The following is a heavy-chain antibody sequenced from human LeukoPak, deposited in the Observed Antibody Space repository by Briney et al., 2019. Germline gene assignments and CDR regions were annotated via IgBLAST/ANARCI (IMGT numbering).Heavy chain of an antibody. V-gene: IGHV3-48*03. CDR1: GFTFSSYE. CDR2: ISSSGSTI. J-gene: IGHJ4*02. D-gene: IGHD1-26*01. CDR3: AILLLGATSFDY. Sequence: GGSLRLSCAASGFTFSSYEMNWVRQAPGKGLDWVSYISSSGSTIYYADSLKGRFTISRDNAKNSLYLQMNSLRAEDTAVYYCAILLLGATSFDYWGQGTLVTVSS.